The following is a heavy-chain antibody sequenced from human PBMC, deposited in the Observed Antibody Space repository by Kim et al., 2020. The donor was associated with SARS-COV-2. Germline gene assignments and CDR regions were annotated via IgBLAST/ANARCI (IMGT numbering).Heavy chain of an antibody. Sequence: SETLSLTCTVSGGSITGYYWSWFRQPPGKGLEFVGYIHYSGSTEYNPSLKSRLTMSVDTSKNQFSLRLTSVTAADTAVYYCAKEGSDWSARRGPWGQGTLVTVSS. CDR2: IHYSGST. CDR1: GGSITGYY. D-gene: IGHD6-19*01. J-gene: IGHJ4*02. CDR3: AKEGSDWSARRGP. V-gene: IGHV4-59*01.